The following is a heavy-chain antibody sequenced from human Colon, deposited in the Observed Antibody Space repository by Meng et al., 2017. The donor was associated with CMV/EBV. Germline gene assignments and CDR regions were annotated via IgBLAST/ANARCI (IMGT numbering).Heavy chain of an antibody. Sequence: SETLSLTCNVPGGSVSSGSYYWSWIRQPPGKGLEWIGYIYYSGSTNYNPSLKSRVTISVDTSKNQFSLKLSSVTAADTAVYYCARGALGYSSSTSCYSYYYYGMDVWGQGTTVTVSS. CDR2: IYYSGST. V-gene: IGHV4-61*01. J-gene: IGHJ6*02. CDR3: ARGALGYSSSTSCYSYYYYGMDV. D-gene: IGHD2-2*02. CDR1: GGSVSSGSYY.